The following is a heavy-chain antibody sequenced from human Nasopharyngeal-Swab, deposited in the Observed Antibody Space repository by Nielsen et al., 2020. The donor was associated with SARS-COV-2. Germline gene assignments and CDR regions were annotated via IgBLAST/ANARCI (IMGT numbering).Heavy chain of an antibody. CDR2: ISGSGGST. D-gene: IGHD2-2*01. CDR1: GFTFSSYA. CDR3: AKAPSLYYYYYYMDV. Sequence: GESLKIFCAASGFTFSSYAMSWVRQAPGKGLEWVSAISGSGGSTYYADSVKGRFTISRDNSKNTLYLQMNSLRAEDTAVYYCAKAPSLYYYYYYMDVWGKGTTVTVSS. V-gene: IGHV3-23*01. J-gene: IGHJ6*03.